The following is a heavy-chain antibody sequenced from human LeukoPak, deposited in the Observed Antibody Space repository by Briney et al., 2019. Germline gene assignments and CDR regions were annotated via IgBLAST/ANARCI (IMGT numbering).Heavy chain of an antibody. CDR1: GSSFTNYW. V-gene: IGHV5-51*01. CDR2: IDPSDSET. D-gene: IGHD5-18*01. CDR3: ARQTAMGRSGDY. J-gene: IGHJ4*02. Sequence: GESLKISCKASGSSFTNYWIGWVRQLPGKGLEWMGIIDPSDSETRYTPSFQGQVTISVDKSLTTADLQWNSLKASDTAMYYCARQTAMGRSGDYWGQGTLVTVSS.